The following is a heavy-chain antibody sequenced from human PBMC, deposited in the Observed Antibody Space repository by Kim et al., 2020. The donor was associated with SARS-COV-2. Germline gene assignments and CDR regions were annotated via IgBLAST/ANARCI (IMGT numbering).Heavy chain of an antibody. CDR3: AKVVAMAGDNYYYYYYM. D-gene: IGHD5-12*01. CDR2: ISGNGVNK. V-gene: IGHV3-23*01. Sequence: GGSLRLSCVASGFTFDTYAMSWVRQAPGKGLEWVSVISGNGVNKFYADSVRGRFTISRDNSKDTLYLQMNSLRAEDTALYYCAKVVAMAGDNYYYYYYM. J-gene: IGHJ6*03. CDR1: GFTFDTYA.